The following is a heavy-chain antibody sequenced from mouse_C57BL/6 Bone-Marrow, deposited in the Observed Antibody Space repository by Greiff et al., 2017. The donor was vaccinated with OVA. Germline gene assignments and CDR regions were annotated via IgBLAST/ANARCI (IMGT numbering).Heavy chain of an antibody. V-gene: IGHV5-15*01. CDR1: GFTFSDYG. D-gene: IGHD1-1*01. CDR3: ASLNGSSYPWFAY. CDR2: LSNLAYSI. Sequence: EVQLVESGGGLVQPGGSLKLSCAASGFTFSDYGMAWVRQAPRKGPEWVAFLSNLAYSIYYADTVTGRFTISRENAKNTLYLEMSSLRSEDTAMYYCASLNGSSYPWFAYWGQGTLVTVSA. J-gene: IGHJ3*01.